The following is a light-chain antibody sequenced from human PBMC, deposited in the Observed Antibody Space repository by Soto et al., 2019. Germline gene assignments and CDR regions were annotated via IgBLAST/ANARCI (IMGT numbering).Light chain of an antibody. CDR3: QTWGTARV. CDR1: SGHSSYA. Sequence: QLVLTQSPSASASLGASVKLTCTLSSGHSSYAIAWHQQQPEKGPRYLMKLNSDGSHSKGDGIPDRLSGSSSGAERYLTISSLQSEDEADYYCQTWGTARVFGGGTKLTVL. CDR2: LNSDGSH. J-gene: IGLJ3*02. V-gene: IGLV4-69*01.